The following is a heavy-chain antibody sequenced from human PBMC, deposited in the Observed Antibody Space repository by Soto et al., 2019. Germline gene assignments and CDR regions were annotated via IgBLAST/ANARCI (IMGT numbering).Heavy chain of an antibody. J-gene: IGHJ4*02. CDR3: AREVERGYSYGYLEY. CDR2: INPSGGST. D-gene: IGHD5-18*01. V-gene: IGHV1-46*01. Sequence: ASVKVSCKASGYTFTSYYMHWVRQAPGQGLEWMGIINPSGGSTSYAQKFQGRVTMTRDTSTSTVYMELSGLRSEDTAVCYCAREVERGYSYGYLEYWGQGTLVTVSS. CDR1: GYTFTSYY.